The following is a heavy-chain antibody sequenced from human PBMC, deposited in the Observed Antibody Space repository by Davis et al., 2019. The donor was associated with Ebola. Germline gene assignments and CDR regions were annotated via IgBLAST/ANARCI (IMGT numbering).Heavy chain of an antibody. V-gene: IGHV3-30*18. D-gene: IGHD3/OR15-3a*01. CDR2: ISYDGINK. J-gene: IGHJ6*02. CDR1: GFTFSSYG. CDR3: AKGRGPYYYYGMDV. Sequence: GESLKISCAASGFTFSSYGMHWVRQAPGKGLEWVAVISYDGINKYYADSVKGRFTISRDNSKNTLYLQMNSLRAEDTAVYYCAKGRGPYYYYGMDVWGQGTTVTVSS.